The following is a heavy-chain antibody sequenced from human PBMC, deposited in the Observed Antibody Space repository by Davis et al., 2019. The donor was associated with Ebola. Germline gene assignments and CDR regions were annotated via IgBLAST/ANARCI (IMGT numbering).Heavy chain of an antibody. V-gene: IGHV4-30-4*08. CDR3: ARAGALGVPDPMGWFDP. J-gene: IGHJ5*02. Sequence: SETLSLTCAVYGGSFSGYYWSWIRQPPGKGLEWIGYIYYSGSTYYNPSLENRMTILLDTSKNQFSLKLNSVTPADTAVYYCARAGALGVPDPMGWFDPWGQGTLVTVSS. CDR2: IYYSGST. CDR1: GGSFSGYY. D-gene: IGHD1-14*01.